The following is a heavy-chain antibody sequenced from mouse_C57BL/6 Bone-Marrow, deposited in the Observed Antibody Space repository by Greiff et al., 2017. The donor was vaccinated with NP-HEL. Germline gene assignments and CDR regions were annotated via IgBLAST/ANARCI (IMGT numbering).Heavy chain of an antibody. CDR3: ARFGITTVVDAMDY. Sequence: QVQLQQSGAELVMPGASVKLSCKASGYTFTSYWMHWVKQRPGQGLEWIGEIDPSDSYTNYNQKFKGKSTLTVDKSSSTAYMQLSSLTSEDSAVYYCARFGITTVVDAMDYWGQGTSVTVSS. D-gene: IGHD1-1*01. V-gene: IGHV1-69*01. CDR2: IDPSDSYT. J-gene: IGHJ4*01. CDR1: GYTFTSYW.